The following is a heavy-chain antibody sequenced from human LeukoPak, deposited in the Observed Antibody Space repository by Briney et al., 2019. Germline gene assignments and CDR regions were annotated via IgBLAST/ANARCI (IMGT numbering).Heavy chain of an antibody. CDR1: GFTFSSSW. Sequence: PGGSLRLSCAASGFTFSSSWMHWVRQAPGKGLGWVAVISYDGSNKYYADSVKGRFTISRDNSKNTLYLQMNSLRAEDTAVYYCAKDHGTMVRGVIIGPVDYWGQGTLVTVSS. V-gene: IGHV3-30*18. D-gene: IGHD3-10*01. CDR3: AKDHGTMVRGVIIGPVDY. J-gene: IGHJ4*02. CDR2: ISYDGSNK.